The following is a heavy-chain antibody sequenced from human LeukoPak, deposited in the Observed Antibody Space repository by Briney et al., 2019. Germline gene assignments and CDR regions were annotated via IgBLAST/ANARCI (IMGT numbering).Heavy chain of an antibody. CDR3: ARCRVYSISWCDAFDI. CDR1: GGTFSSYA. Sequence: ASVKVSCKASGGTFSSYAINWVRQAPGQGLEWMGWINPNSGGTNYAQKFQGRVTMTRDTSISTAYMELSRLRSDDTAVYYCARCRVYSISWCDAFDIWGQGTMVTVSS. D-gene: IGHD6-13*01. J-gene: IGHJ3*02. V-gene: IGHV1-2*02. CDR2: INPNSGGT.